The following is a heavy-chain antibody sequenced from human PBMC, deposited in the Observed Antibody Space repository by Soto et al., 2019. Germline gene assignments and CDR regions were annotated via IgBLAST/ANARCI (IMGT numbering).Heavy chain of an antibody. CDR1: GFTFTSSA. CDR2: IVVGSGNT. J-gene: IGHJ6*02. D-gene: IGHD3-9*01. V-gene: IGHV1-58*01. CDR3: AAISLTYYDILTGYPLYGMDV. Sequence: GPPVKVSCKASGFTFTSSAVQWVRQARGQRLEWIGWIVVGSGNTNYAQKFQERVTITRDMSTSTAYMELSSLRSEDTAVYYCAAISLTYYDILTGYPLYGMDVWGQGTTVTVSS.